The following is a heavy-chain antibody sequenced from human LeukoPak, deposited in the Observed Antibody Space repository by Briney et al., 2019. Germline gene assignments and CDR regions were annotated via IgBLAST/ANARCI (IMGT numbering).Heavy chain of an antibody. J-gene: IGHJ3*02. CDR2: ISSSGGST. V-gene: IGHV3-11*01. CDR3: AKWLVAEGFVFDI. CDR1: GFTFSDYS. D-gene: IGHD2-15*01. Sequence: GGSLRLSCAASGFTFSDYSMSWIRQAPGKGLEWVSYISSSGGSTYYADSVKGRFTISRDNAKNSLYLQMSSLRAEDTAVYYCAKWLVAEGFVFDIGGQRTMVTVSS.